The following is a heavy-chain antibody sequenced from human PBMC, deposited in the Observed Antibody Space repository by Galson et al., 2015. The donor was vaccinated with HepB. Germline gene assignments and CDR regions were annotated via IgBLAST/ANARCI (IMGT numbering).Heavy chain of an antibody. D-gene: IGHD2-15*01. CDR2: INPGDSDT. CDR3: ARQPSLYCTGGRCNQWFDP. Sequence: QSGAEVKKPGESLKISCKGSGYSFSIYWIGWVRQMPGKGLEWMGIINPGDSDTRYSPSFEGQVTISADKSISTAYLQWSSLKASDTAMYYCARQPSLYCTGGRCNQWFDPWGQGTLVTVSS. V-gene: IGHV5-51*01. CDR1: GYSFSIYW. J-gene: IGHJ5*02.